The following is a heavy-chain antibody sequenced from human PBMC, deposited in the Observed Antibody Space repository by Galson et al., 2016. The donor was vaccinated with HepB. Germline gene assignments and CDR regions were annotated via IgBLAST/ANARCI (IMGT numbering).Heavy chain of an antibody. CDR1: GFRFDDFA. CDR2: ITWNSGDI. D-gene: IGHD4-23*01. J-gene: IGHJ4*02. CDR3: VRGGNSASVDYFEY. Sequence: SLRLSCAASGFRFDDFAMHWVRQAPGKGLEWVSSITWNSGDIAYADSVKGRFTISRDNAKYSLFLQMSSLRAEDTALYYCVRGGNSASVDYFEYWGQGTQVTVSS. V-gene: IGHV3-9*01.